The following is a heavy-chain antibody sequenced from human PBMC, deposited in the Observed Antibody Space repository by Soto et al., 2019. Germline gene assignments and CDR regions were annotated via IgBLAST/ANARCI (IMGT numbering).Heavy chain of an antibody. V-gene: IGHV1-69*06. J-gene: IGHJ6*02. CDR2: IIPIFGTA. D-gene: IGHD3-3*01. Sequence: GASVKVSCKASGGTFSSYAISWVRQAPGQGLEWMGGIIPIFGTANYAQKFQGRVTITADKSTSTAYMELSSLRSEDTAVYYCAGLRFLEWLSLRYGMDVWGQGTTVTVSS. CDR3: AGLRFLEWLSLRYGMDV. CDR1: GGTFSSYA.